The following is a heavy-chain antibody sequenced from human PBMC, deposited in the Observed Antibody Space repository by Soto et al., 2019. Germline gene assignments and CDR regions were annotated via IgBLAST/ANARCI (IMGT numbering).Heavy chain of an antibody. J-gene: IGHJ6*02. CDR3: ARRGTTVPYYYGMDV. CDR1: GYSFTSYW. V-gene: IGHV5-51*01. Sequence: GESLKISCKGSGYSFTSYWIGWVRQMPGRGLEWMGIIYPGDSDTRYSPSFQGQVTISADKSISTAYLQWSSLKASDTAMYYCARRGTTVPYYYGMDVWGQGTTVTVSS. CDR2: IYPGDSDT. D-gene: IGHD4-4*01.